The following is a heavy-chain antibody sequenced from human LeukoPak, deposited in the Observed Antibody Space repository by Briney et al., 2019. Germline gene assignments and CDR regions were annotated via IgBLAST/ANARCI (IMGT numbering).Heavy chain of an antibody. J-gene: IGHJ4*02. CDR1: GFTFSSYS. CDR2: ISSSSSTI. V-gene: IGHV3-48*01. Sequence: PGGSLRLSCAASGFTFSSYSVNWVRQAPGKGLEWVSYISSSSSTIYYADSLKGRFTISRDNAKNSLYLQMNSLRAEDTAVYYCARGDCSGGSCYLSLTTIDYWGQGTLVTVSS. D-gene: IGHD2-15*01. CDR3: ARGDCSGGSCYLSLTTIDY.